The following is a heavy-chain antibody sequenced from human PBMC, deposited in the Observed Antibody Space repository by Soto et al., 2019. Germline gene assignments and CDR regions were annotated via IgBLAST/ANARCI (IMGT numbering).Heavy chain of an antibody. CDR2: ISWNSGSI. CDR3: AKDKRRDGYNFQGSLDY. J-gene: IGHJ4*02. V-gene: IGHV3-9*01. Sequence: PGGSLRLSCAASGFTFDDYAMHWVRQAPGKGLEWVSGISWNSGSIGYADSVKGRFTISRDNAKNSLYLQMNSLRAEDTALYYCAKDKRRDGYNFQGSLDYWGQGTLVTVSS. D-gene: IGHD5-12*01. CDR1: GFTFDDYA.